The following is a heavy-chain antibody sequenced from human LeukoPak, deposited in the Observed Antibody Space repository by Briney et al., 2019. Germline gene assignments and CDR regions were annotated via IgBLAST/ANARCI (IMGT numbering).Heavy chain of an antibody. V-gene: IGHV3-23*01. Sequence: SGGSLRLSCAASGFTFSSYAMSWVRQAPGKGLEWVSAISGSGGSTYYADSVKGRFTISRDNSKNTLYLQMNSLRAEDTAVYYCAKDLAVAGLYYYYYGMDVWGQGTTVTVSS. CDR2: ISGSGGST. CDR1: GFTFSSYA. J-gene: IGHJ6*02. CDR3: AKDLAVAGLYYYYYGMDV. D-gene: IGHD6-19*01.